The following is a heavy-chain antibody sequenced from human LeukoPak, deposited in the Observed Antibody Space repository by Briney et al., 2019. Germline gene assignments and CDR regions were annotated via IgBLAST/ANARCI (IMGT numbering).Heavy chain of an antibody. CDR1: GFTFSSYG. V-gene: IGHV3-33*01. Sequence: GRSLRLSCAASGFTFSSYGMNWVRQAPGKGLEWVAVIWYDGSNKYYADSVKGRFTISRDNSKNTLYLQMNNLRAEDTAVYYCARPQYYYGSGSPIDYWGQGTLVAVSS. CDR2: IWYDGSNK. CDR3: ARPQYYYGSGSPIDY. D-gene: IGHD3-10*01. J-gene: IGHJ4*02.